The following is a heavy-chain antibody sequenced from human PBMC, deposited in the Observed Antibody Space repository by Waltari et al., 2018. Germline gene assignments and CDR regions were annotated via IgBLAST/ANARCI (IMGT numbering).Heavy chain of an antibody. D-gene: IGHD5-18*01. CDR1: GFTFRRFS. CDR2: MGGRGSGQ. V-gene: IGHV3-23*01. CDR3: AKWDTAMVG. Sequence: QLLQSGGGFAEPGGSLRVSCAASGFTFRRFSMSWFRQSPGGGLGWVGGMGGRGSGQFYADSVKGRFTISTDDSKITLYLQMNSLTEDDSAIYYCAKWDTAMVGWGQGTQVTVSS. J-gene: IGHJ4*02.